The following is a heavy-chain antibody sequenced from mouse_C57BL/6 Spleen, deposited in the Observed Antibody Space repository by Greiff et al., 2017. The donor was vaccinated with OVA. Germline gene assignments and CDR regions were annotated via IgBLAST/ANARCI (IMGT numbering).Heavy chain of an antibody. CDR3: SRGENYDYDWFAY. J-gene: IGHJ3*01. CDR1: GFTFSDYY. V-gene: IGHV5-12*01. D-gene: IGHD2-4*01. CDR2: ISNGGGST. Sequence: EVQGVQSGGGLVQPGGSLKLSCAASGFTFSDYYMYWVRQTPEKRLEWVAYISNGGGSTYYPDTVKGRFTISTDNAENTLYLQMSRLKSEDTAMYYYSRGENYDYDWFAYWGQGTLVTVSA.